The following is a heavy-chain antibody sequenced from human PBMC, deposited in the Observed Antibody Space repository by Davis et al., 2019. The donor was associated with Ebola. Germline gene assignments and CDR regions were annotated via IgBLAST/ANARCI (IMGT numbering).Heavy chain of an antibody. V-gene: IGHV5-51*01. D-gene: IGHD6-19*01. CDR2: IFPREHDT. CDR3: AGGEDNFGWSNGWWFDS. Sequence: GEFLKISWTGSGYDFTSSWNALVPLMPGKRLEWVGIIFPREHDTRYSPSFQGQVTIAVDNSISTAYLQWGSLKASDNAGYCCAGGEDNFGWSNGWWFDSWGQGTRVTVSS. CDR1: GYDFTSSW. J-gene: IGHJ5*01.